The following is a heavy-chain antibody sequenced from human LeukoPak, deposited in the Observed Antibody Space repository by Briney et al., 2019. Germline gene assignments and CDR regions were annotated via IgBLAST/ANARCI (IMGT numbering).Heavy chain of an antibody. J-gene: IGHJ4*02. CDR3: ARAGDDILTDY. Sequence: PGGSLRLSCAASGFTFSSYSMNWVRQAPGKGLEWVSYISSSSSTIYYADSVKGRFTISRDNAKNSLYLQMNSLRAEDTAVYYCARAGDDILTDYWGQGTLVTVSS. CDR1: GFTFSSYS. CDR2: ISSSSSTI. V-gene: IGHV3-48*01. D-gene: IGHD3-9*01.